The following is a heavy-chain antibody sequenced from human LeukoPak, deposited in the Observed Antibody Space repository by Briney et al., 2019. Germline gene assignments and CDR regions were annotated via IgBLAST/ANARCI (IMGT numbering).Heavy chain of an antibody. CDR2: INHSGST. V-gene: IGHV4-34*01. CDR3: ARSFDSRGYYYYGMDV. CDR1: GGSFSGYY. D-gene: IGHD3-22*01. Sequence: SETLSLTCAVYGGSFSGYYWSWIRQPPGKGLEWIGEINHSGSTNYNPSLKSRVTISVDTSKNQFSLKLSSVTAADTAVYYCARSFDSRGYYYYGMDVWGQGITVTVSS. J-gene: IGHJ6*02.